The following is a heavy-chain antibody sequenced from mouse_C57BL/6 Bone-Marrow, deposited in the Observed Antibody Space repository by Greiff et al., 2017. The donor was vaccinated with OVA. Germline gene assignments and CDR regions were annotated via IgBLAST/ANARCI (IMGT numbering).Heavy chain of an antibody. CDR3: ANSNPCARDY. V-gene: IGHV1-26*01. CDR1: GYTFTDYY. D-gene: IGHD2-5*01. J-gene: IGHJ4*01. Sequence: EVQLQQSGPELVKPGASVKISCKASGYTFTDYYMNWVKQSHGKSLEWIGDINPNNGGTSYNQKFKGKATLTVDKSSSTAYMGLRSLTSEDSAVYYCANSNPCARDYWGQGTSVTVSS. CDR2: INPNNGGT.